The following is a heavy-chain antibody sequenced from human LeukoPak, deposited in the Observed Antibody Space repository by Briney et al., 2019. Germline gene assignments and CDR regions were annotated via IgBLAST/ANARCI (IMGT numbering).Heavy chain of an antibody. J-gene: IGHJ5*02. CDR3: ARHRRYYYGSGSYYRTVGFPFTS. CDR1: RGSISINDYF. Sequence: SETLSLTCAVSRGSISINDYFWAWIRQSPGKGLEWIGSVSYRGDTYYNPSLQSRVTISVDTPKNQFSLKLSSVTAADTAVYYCARHRRYYYGSGSYYRTVGFPFTSWGQGTLVTVSS. CDR2: VSYRGDT. V-gene: IGHV4-39*01. D-gene: IGHD3-10*01.